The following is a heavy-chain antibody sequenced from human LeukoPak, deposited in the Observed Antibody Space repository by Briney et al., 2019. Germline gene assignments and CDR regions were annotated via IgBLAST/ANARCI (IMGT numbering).Heavy chain of an antibody. CDR3: ARLPIMVGAPRHFQD. V-gene: IGHV4-39*01. D-gene: IGHD1-26*01. Sequence: SETLSLTCTVSGASISSGNYYWGWIRQPPGKGLEWIASIYYRGSTYDNPSLKSRVTISLDTSKNQFSLKLSSVTAADTAVYYCARLPIMVGAPRHFQDWGQGTLVIVSS. CDR1: GASISSGNYY. CDR2: IYYRGST. J-gene: IGHJ1*01.